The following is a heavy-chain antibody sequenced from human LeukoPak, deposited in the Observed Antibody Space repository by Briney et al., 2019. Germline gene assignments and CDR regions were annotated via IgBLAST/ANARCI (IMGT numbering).Heavy chain of an antibody. Sequence: SETLSLTCTVSGGSISSYYWSWIRQPPGKGLEWIGYIYYSGGTNYNPSLKSRVTISVDTSKNQFSLKVSSATAADTAVYYCARGDLRFSYYYMDVWGKGTTVTVSS. D-gene: IGHD3-3*01. CDR1: GGSISSYY. J-gene: IGHJ6*03. V-gene: IGHV4-59*01. CDR3: ARGDLRFSYYYMDV. CDR2: IYYSGGT.